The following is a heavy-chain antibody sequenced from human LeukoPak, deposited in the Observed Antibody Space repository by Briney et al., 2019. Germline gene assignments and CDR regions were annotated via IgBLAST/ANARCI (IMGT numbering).Heavy chain of an antibody. CDR1: GGSFSGYY. CDR3: ARETPEVRFLEWLFPNWFDP. Sequence: SETLSLTCAVYGGSFSGYYWSWIRQPPGKGLERIGEINHSGSTNYNPSLKSRVTISVDTSKNQFSLKLSSVTAADTAVYYCARETPEVRFLEWLFPNWFDPWGKGTTVTVSS. V-gene: IGHV4-34*01. D-gene: IGHD3-3*01. CDR2: INHSGST. J-gene: IGHJ6*04.